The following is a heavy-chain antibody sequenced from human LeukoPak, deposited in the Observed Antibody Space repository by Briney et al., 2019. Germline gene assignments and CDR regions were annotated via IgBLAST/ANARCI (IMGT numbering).Heavy chain of an antibody. Sequence: SETLSLTCAVYGGSFSGYYWSWIRQPPGKGLEWIGEINHSGSTNYNPSLKSRVTISVDTSKNQFSLKLSSATAADTAVYYCARHARGYIDYWGQGTLVTVSS. J-gene: IGHJ4*02. CDR3: ARHARGYIDY. D-gene: IGHD5-12*01. CDR1: GGSFSGYY. CDR2: INHSGST. V-gene: IGHV4-34*01.